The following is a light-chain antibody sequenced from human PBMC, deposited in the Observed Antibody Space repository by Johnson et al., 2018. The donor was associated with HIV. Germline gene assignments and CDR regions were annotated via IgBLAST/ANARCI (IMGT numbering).Light chain of an antibody. CDR2: ENN. Sequence: QSVLTQPPSVSAAPGQKVTISCSGSSSNVGSNYISWYRQLPGTAPKLLIYENNKRPSGIPDRFSGSKSGTSATLGITGLQTGDEADYYCGTWDSSLYVFVFGSGTKVTVL. J-gene: IGLJ1*01. V-gene: IGLV1-51*02. CDR3: GTWDSSLYVFV. CDR1: SSNVGSNY.